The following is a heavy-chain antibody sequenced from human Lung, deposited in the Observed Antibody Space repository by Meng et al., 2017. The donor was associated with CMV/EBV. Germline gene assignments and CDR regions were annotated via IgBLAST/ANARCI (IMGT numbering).Heavy chain of an antibody. J-gene: IGHJ4*02. CDR3: ARVFGDITGYVFDY. V-gene: IGHV6-1*01. CDR1: GDCVSSNSAT. D-gene: IGHD3-22*01. CDR2: TYYKSKWNH. Sequence: LRLSCAISGDCVSSNSATWNWIRQSPSRGLEWLGRTYYKSKWNHDYAVSVKSRISFDPDTSKNQFSLQLSSVTPEDTAVYYCARVFGDITGYVFDYWGQGTLVTVSS.